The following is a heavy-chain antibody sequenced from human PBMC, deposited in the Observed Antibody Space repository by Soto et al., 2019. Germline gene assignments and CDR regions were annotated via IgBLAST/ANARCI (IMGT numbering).Heavy chain of an antibody. V-gene: IGHV1-18*01. CDR2: ISAYNGNT. D-gene: IGHD6-13*01. Sequence: ASVKVSCKASGYTFSSYGIHWVRQAPGQGLEWMGWISAYNGNTNYAQKFQGRVTLTTDTSTGTAYMDLRSLRSDDTAVYYCARERDDSSGSSADYFQHWGQGTLGTVSA. CDR3: ARERDDSSGSSADYFQH. J-gene: IGHJ1*01. CDR1: GYTFSSYG.